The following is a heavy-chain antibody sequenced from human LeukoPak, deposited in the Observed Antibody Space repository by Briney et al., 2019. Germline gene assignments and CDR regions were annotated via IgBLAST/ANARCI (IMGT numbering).Heavy chain of an antibody. J-gene: IGHJ5*02. CDR1: GGSISSSSYY. D-gene: IGHD3-9*01. Sequence: SETLSLTCTVSGGSISSSSYYWGWIRQPPGKGLEWIGSIYYSGSTYYNPSLKSRVTISVDTSKNQFSRKLSSVTAADTAVYYCAGKGYYDILTGYLGHNWFDPWGQGTLVTVSS. CDR2: IYYSGST. CDR3: AGKGYYDILTGYLGHNWFDP. V-gene: IGHV4-39*07.